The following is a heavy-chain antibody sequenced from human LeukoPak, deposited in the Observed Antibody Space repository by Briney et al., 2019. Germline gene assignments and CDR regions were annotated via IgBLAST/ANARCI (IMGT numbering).Heavy chain of an antibody. V-gene: IGHV3-30*17. Sequence: PGGSLRLSCVASGFTFSSYALHWVRQTPGKGLECVAVISHDGSNKHHANSVKGRFTISRDNSKNTVYLQMNSLRVEDTALFYCARSRRAAADYMDLWGKGATVTVSS. D-gene: IGHD6-13*01. CDR1: GFTFSSYA. J-gene: IGHJ6*03. CDR3: ARSRRAAADYMDL. CDR2: ISHDGSNK.